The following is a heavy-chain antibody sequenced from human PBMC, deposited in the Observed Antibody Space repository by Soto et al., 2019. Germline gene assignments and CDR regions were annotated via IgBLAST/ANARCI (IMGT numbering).Heavy chain of an antibody. Sequence: ASVKVCCEASGYTFTSHGSSWVRQAPGQGIERMGWISAYNGNTNYAQKLQGRVTMTTDTSTSTAYMELRSLRSDDTAVYYCATYYGSSTSCYPYYYYGMDVWGQGTTVTVSS. CDR2: ISAYNGNT. CDR3: ATYYGSSTSCYPYYYYGMDV. D-gene: IGHD2-2*01. CDR1: GYTFTSHG. V-gene: IGHV1-18*04. J-gene: IGHJ6*02.